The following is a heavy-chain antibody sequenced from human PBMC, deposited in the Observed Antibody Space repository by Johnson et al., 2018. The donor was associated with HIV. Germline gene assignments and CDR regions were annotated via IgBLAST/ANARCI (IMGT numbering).Heavy chain of an antibody. CDR1: GFTFSSYG. CDR3: ARSDYDSSGYYAFDI. CDR2: ISYDGSNK. J-gene: IGHJ3*02. Sequence: QVLLVESGGGVVQPGTSLRLSCAASGFTFSSYGMHWVRQAPGKGLEWVAVISYDGSNKYYADSVKGRFTISRDNAKNSLYLQMNSLRAGDTAVYYCARSDYDSSGYYAFDIWGQWTMVTVSS. V-gene: IGHV3-33*05. D-gene: IGHD3-22*01.